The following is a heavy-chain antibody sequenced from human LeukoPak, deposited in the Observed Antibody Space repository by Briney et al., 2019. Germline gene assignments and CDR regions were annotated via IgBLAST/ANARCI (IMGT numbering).Heavy chain of an antibody. V-gene: IGHV4-61*02. CDR1: GGSLSSGSYY. CDR3: ARDLPLYYYDSSALSGAFDI. J-gene: IGHJ3*02. CDR2: IYTSGST. Sequence: SETLSLTCTVSGGSLSSGSYYWSWIRQPAGRGLEWIGRIYTSGSTNYNPSLKSRVTISVDTSKNQFSLKLSSVTAADTAVYYCARDLPLYYYDSSALSGAFDIWGQGTMVTVSS. D-gene: IGHD3-22*01.